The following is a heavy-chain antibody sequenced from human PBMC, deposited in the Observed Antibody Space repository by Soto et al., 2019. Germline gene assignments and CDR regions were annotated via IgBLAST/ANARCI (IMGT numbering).Heavy chain of an antibody. CDR3: AKAQGYCSSTSCRESYYYYGMDV. CDR2: ISYDGNNK. V-gene: IGHV3-30*18. CDR1: GFTFSSYG. D-gene: IGHD2-2*01. J-gene: IGHJ6*02. Sequence: QVQLVESGGGVVQPGRSLRLSCVASGFTFSSYGMHWVRQAPGKGLEWVAVISYDGNNKYHVDSVKGRFTISRDNSKNTLFLQMNSLRAEDTAVYYCAKAQGYCSSTSCRESYYYYGMDVWCQGTTVTVSS.